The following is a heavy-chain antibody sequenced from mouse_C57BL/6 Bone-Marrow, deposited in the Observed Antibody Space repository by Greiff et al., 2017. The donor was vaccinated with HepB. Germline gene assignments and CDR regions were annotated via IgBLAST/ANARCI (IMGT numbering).Heavy chain of an antibody. CDR2: IYPGDGDT. D-gene: IGHD4-1*01. CDR1: GYAFSSYW. J-gene: IGHJ4*01. CDR3: ARLNLLGPGAMDY. V-gene: IGHV1-80*01. Sequence: VMLVESGAELVKPGASVKISCKASGYAFSSYWMNWVKQRPGKGLEWIGQIYPGDGDTNYNGKFKSKATLTVDKPSSTAYMQLSSLTSEDSAVYYCARLNLLGPGAMDYWGQGTSVTVSS.